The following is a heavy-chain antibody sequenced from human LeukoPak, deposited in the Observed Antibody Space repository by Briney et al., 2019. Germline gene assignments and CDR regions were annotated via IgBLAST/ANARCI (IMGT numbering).Heavy chain of an antibody. Sequence: GGSLRLSCAASGFTFSSYGMHWVRQAPGKGLEWVAVISYDGSNKYYADSVKGRFTISRDNSKNTLYLQMNSLRAEDTAVYYCARSADYGDSYFDYWGQGTLVTVSS. V-gene: IGHV3-30*19. J-gene: IGHJ4*02. CDR2: ISYDGSNK. D-gene: IGHD4-17*01. CDR1: GFTFSSYG. CDR3: ARSADYGDSYFDY.